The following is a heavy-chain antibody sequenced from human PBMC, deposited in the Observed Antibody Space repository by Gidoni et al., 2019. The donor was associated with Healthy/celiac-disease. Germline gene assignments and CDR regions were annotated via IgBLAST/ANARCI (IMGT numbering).Heavy chain of an antibody. J-gene: IGHJ4*02. Sequence: GIIYPGDSDTRYSPSFQGQVTISADKSISTAYLQWSSLKASDTAMYYCARTLAAAAHFDYWGQGTLVTVSS. D-gene: IGHD6-13*01. V-gene: IGHV5-51*01. CDR2: IYPGDSDT. CDR3: ARTLAAAAHFDY.